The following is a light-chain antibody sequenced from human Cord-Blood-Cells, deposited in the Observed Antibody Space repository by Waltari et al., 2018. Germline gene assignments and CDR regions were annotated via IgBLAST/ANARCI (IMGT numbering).Light chain of an antibody. V-gene: IGLV1-40*01. J-gene: IGLJ2*01. CDR2: GNS. CDR3: QSYDSSLSGSVV. Sequence: QSVLTQPPSVSGAPGQRVTISCTGRSPNIGAGYDVHWYQQLPGTAPNLLVYGNSNRPSGVPDRFSGSKSGTSASLAITGLQAEDEADYYCQSYDSSLSGSVVFGGGTKLTVL. CDR1: SPNIGAGYD.